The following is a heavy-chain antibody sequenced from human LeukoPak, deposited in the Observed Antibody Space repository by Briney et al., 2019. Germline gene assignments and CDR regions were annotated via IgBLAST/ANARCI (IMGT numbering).Heavy chain of an antibody. D-gene: IGHD6-13*01. CDR2: MNPNSGNT. CDR1: GYTFTSYD. Sequence: ASVKVSCKASGYTFTSYDINWVRQATGQGLEWMGWMNPNSGNTGYAQKFQGRVTMTRNTSISTACMELSSLRSEDTAVYYCARGLRAAADPGDYWGQGTLVTVSS. V-gene: IGHV1-8*01. J-gene: IGHJ4*02. CDR3: ARGLRAAADPGDY.